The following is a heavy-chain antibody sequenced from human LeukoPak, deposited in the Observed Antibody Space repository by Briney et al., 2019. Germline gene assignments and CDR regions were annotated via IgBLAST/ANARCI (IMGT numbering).Heavy chain of an antibody. D-gene: IGHD3-10*01. CDR3: ARTKNRVTMVRGVIIISRQYYFDY. V-gene: IGHV4-34*01. CDR1: GGSFSGYY. CDR2: INHSGST. Sequence: PSETLFLTCAVYGGSFSGYYWSWIRQPPGKGLEWTGEINHSGSTNYNPSLKSRVTISVDTSKNQFSLKLSSVTAADTAVYYCARTKNRVTMVRGVIIISRQYYFDYWGQGTLVTVSS. J-gene: IGHJ4*02.